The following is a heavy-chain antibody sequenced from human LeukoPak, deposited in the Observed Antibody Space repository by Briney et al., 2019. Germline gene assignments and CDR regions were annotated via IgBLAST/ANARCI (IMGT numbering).Heavy chain of an antibody. V-gene: IGHV4-34*01. CDR2: IYHSGST. Sequence: SETLSLTCAVYGGSFSGYYWSWIRQPPGKGLEWIGEIYHSGSTNYNPSLKSRVTISVDKSKNQFSLQLSSVTAADTAVYYCARGDYVWGTYRLWGQGTLVTVSS. CDR1: GGSFSGYY. D-gene: IGHD3-16*02. J-gene: IGHJ4*02. CDR3: ARGDYVWGTYRL.